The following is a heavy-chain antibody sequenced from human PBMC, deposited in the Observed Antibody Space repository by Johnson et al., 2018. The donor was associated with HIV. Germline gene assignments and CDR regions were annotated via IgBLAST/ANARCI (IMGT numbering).Heavy chain of an antibody. D-gene: IGHD6-6*01. CDR1: GFTVSSNY. J-gene: IGHJ3*02. V-gene: IGHV3-66*01. CDR2: LYSGGST. Sequence: VQLVESGGGLVQPGGSLRLSCAASGFTVSSNYMNWVRQAPGKGLEWVSVLYSGGSTYYADFVKDRFIISRDNSKNTLYLQMNSLRAEDTAVYYCAKDGEYSSPGAFDIWGQGTMVTVSS. CDR3: AKDGEYSSPGAFDI.